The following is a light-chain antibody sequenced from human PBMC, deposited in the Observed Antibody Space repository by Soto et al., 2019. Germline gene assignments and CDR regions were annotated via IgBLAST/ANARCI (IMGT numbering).Light chain of an antibody. CDR2: DAS. CDR1: QSVSSY. V-gene: IGKV3-11*01. CDR3: QQRSSWPRT. J-gene: IGKJ1*01. Sequence: EIVLTQSPATLSLSPGESATLSCRASQSVSSYLAWYQQKPGQAPRLLIYDASNRATGIPARFSGSGSGTDFTLTISSLEPEDFAVYYCQQRSSWPRTFGQGTKV.